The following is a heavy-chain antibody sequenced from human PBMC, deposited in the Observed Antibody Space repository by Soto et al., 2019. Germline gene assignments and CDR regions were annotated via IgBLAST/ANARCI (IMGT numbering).Heavy chain of an antibody. Sequence: QVQLVQSGAEVKKPGASVKVSCKASGYTFSNYGISWVRQGPGQGLEWMGWISGYNGNTHYEEKVQDRIKMTTDTSTSTTYMDLRSLRSDDTAVYFCARDPGFGFGYSYAFAMDVWGQGTMVTVSS. D-gene: IGHD5-18*01. CDR2: ISGYNGNT. CDR1: GYTFSNYG. J-gene: IGHJ6*02. V-gene: IGHV1-18*01. CDR3: ARDPGFGFGYSYAFAMDV.